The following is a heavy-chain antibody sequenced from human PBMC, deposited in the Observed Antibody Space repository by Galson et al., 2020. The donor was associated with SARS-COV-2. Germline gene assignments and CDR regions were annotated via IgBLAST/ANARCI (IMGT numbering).Heavy chain of an antibody. CDR3: ARAPVAGTDVYFQH. Sequence: GGSLRLSCAASGFTFSNYDMHWVRQAPGKGLEWVAVIRYDGSNKYYADSVKGRFTISRDNSKNTLYLQMNSLRAEDTAVYYCARAPVAGTDVYFQHWGQGTLVTVSS. V-gene: IGHV3-33*01. CDR1: GFTFSNYD. CDR2: IRYDGSNK. J-gene: IGHJ1*01. D-gene: IGHD6-13*01.